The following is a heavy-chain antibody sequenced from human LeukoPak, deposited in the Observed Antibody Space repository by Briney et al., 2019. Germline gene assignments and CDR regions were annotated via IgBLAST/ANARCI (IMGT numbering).Heavy chain of an antibody. Sequence: SETLSLTCTVSGGSISSYYWSWIRQPAGKGLEWIGRIYTSGSTNYNPSLKSRVTMSVDTSKNQFSLKLSSVTAADTAVYYCARNPIRYYYGSGSYKRRWFDPWGQGTLVTVSS. V-gene: IGHV4-4*07. J-gene: IGHJ5*02. D-gene: IGHD3-10*01. CDR1: GGSISSYY. CDR3: ARNPIRYYYGSGSYKRRWFDP. CDR2: IYTSGST.